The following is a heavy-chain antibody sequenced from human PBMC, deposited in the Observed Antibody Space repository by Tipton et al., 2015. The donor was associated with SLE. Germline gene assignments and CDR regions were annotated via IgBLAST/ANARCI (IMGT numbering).Heavy chain of an antibody. J-gene: IGHJ5*02. Sequence: TLSLTCAVSGESFSGYYWTWIRQPPGEGLEWIGEINHSGSANYNPSLKSRVTISVDTSKDQSSLKLTYVTAADTAVYYCARQGRYDILSGHFWFDPWGLGTLVTVSS. V-gene: IGHV4-34*01. D-gene: IGHD3-9*01. CDR1: GESFSGYY. CDR3: ARQGRYDILSGHFWFDP. CDR2: INHSGSA.